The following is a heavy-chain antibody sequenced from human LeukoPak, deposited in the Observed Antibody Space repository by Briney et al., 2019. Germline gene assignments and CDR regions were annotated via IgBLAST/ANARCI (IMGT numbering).Heavy chain of an antibody. D-gene: IGHD5-24*01. CDR3: ASPLKMAPDGINAFDI. Sequence: GASVKVSCKASTYTFTDYYFHWVRQAPGQGLEWMGWIKPNSGGTNYAQKFQGRVTMTRDTSISTAYMELSRLRSDDTAVYYCASPLKMAPDGINAFDIWGQGTMVTVSS. J-gene: IGHJ3*02. CDR2: IKPNSGGT. V-gene: IGHV1-2*02. CDR1: TYTFTDYY.